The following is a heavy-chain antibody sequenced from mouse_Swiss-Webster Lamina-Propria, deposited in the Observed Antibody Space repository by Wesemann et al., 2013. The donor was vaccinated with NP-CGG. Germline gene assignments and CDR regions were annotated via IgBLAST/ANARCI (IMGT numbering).Heavy chain of an antibody. D-gene: IGHD1-1*02. CDR2: INSNGGST. J-gene: IGHJ4*01. CDR3: ARHGNYAMDY. V-gene: IGHV5-6-2*01. Sequence: ELVAAINSNGGSTYYPDTVKGRFTISRDNAKNTLYLQMSSLKSEDTALYYCARHGNYAMDYWGQGTSVTVSS.